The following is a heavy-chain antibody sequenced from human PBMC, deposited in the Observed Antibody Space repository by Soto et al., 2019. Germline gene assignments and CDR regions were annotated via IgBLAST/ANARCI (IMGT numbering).Heavy chain of an antibody. CDR1: GGTFSSYA. CDR3: ARAYSSSWSRPSYYYYYYGMDV. CDR2: IIPIFGTA. Sequence: SVKVSCKASGGTFSSYAISWVRQAPGQGLEWMGGIIPIFGTANYAQKFQGRVTITADESTSTAYMELSSLRSEDTAVYYCARAYSSSWSRPSYYYYYYGMDVWGQGTTVTSP. D-gene: IGHD6-13*01. V-gene: IGHV1-69*13. J-gene: IGHJ6*02.